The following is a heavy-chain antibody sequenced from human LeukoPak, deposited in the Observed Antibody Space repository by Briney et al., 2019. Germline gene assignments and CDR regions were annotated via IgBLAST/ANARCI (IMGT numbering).Heavy chain of an antibody. CDR3: AKDLDIAVALDAFDI. CDR2: ISYDGSNK. V-gene: IGHV3-30*18. D-gene: IGHD6-19*01. Sequence: GGSLRLSCAASGFTFSSYGMHWVRQAPGKGLEWVAVISYDGSNKYYADSVKGRFTISRDNSKNTLYLQMNSLRAEDTAVYYCAKDLDIAVALDAFDIWGQGTMVTVSS. CDR1: GFTFSSYG. J-gene: IGHJ3*02.